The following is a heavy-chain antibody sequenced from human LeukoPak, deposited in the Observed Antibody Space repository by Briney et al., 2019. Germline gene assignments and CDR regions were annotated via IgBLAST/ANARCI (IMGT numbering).Heavy chain of an antibody. D-gene: IGHD4-17*01. V-gene: IGHV1-2*02. CDR1: GYTFNAYY. Sequence: ASVKVSCKASGYTFNAYYIHWIRKAPGQGLEWMGWINPKIGSTNSAQKIQGRVTMTRDTSINTTYMELSSLRSDDTAVYYCARGERDGDLDSWGQGTLVTVSS. CDR2: INPKIGST. J-gene: IGHJ4*02. CDR3: ARGERDGDLDS.